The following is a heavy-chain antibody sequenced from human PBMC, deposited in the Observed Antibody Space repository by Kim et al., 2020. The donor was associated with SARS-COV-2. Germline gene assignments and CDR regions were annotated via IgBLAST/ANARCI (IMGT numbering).Heavy chain of an antibody. CDR2: IYYSGST. J-gene: IGHJ4*02. V-gene: IGHV4-39*01. D-gene: IGHD1-26*01. CDR1: GGSISSSSYY. Sequence: SETLSLTCTVSGGSISSSSYYWGWIRQPPGKGREWIGSIYYSGSTYYNPSIKSRVTISVDTSKNQFSLKLSSVTAADTAVYYCARFGDSGSYRGAFDYWGQGTLVTVSS. CDR3: ARFGDSGSYRGAFDY.